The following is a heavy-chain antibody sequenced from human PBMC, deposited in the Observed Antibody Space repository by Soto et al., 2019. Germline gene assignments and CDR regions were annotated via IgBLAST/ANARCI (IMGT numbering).Heavy chain of an antibody. CDR3: VRRGFGALHGLVDD. Sequence: PSEPLSLTCTVSGGSISSSGAYWGWIRQXPGKGLEWIGSIYYSGNTYYNPSLKSRVTISVDTSKHQFSLKLNSVTAADTAVYYCVRRGFGALHGLVDDWGQGTTVTVYS. D-gene: IGHD3-10*01. CDR1: GGSISSSGAY. V-gene: IGHV4-39*01. J-gene: IGHJ6*02. CDR2: IYYSGNT.